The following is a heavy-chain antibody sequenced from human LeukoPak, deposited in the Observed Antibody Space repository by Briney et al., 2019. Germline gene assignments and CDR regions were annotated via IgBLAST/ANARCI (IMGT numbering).Heavy chain of an antibody. D-gene: IGHD3-22*01. Sequence: GASVKVSCKASGGTFSSYAISWVRQAPGQGLEWMGGIIPIFGTANYAQKFQGRVTITADESTSTAYMELSSLRSEDTAVYYCARDPRYLYGSSAYYPHYFDYWGQGTLVTVSS. CDR3: ARDPRYLYGSSAYYPHYFDY. J-gene: IGHJ4*02. V-gene: IGHV1-69*13. CDR2: IIPIFGTA. CDR1: GGTFSSYA.